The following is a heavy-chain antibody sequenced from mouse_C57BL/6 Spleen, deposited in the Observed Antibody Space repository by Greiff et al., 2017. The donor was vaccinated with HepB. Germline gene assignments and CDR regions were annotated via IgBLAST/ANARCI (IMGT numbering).Heavy chain of an antibody. CDR1: GFTFSSYA. Sequence: EVMLVESGGGLVKPGGSLKLSCAASGFTFSSYAMSWVRQTPEKRLEWVATISDGGSYTYYPDNVKGRFTISRDNAKNNLYLQMSHLKSEDTAMYYCARKGIYYDYDGFAYWGQGTLVTVSA. CDR3: ARKGIYYDYDGFAY. J-gene: IGHJ3*01. CDR2: ISDGGSYT. D-gene: IGHD2-4*01. V-gene: IGHV5-4*03.